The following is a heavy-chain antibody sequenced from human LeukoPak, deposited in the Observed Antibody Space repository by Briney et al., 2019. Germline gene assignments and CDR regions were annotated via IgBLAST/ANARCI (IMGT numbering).Heavy chain of an antibody. J-gene: IGHJ4*02. Sequence: GASVKVSCKASGYTFTSYAMNWVRQAPGQGLEWMGWMNPNSGNTGYAQKFQGRVTITRNTSISTAYMELSSLRSEDTAVYYCARGAQSVAGGPLVDYWGQGTLVTVSS. D-gene: IGHD6-19*01. CDR3: ARGAQSVAGGPLVDY. V-gene: IGHV1-8*03. CDR2: MNPNSGNT. CDR1: GYTFTSYA.